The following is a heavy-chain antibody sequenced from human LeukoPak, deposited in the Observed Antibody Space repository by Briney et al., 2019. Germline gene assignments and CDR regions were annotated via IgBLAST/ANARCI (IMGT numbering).Heavy chain of an antibody. J-gene: IGHJ4*02. CDR2: IRNNGSNK. D-gene: IGHD2-21*02. Sequence: PGRSLRLSCAASGFTFSSYGMHWVRQAPGKGLEWVAVIRNNGSNKYYADSVKGRFTISRDNSKNTLYLQMNSLRAEDTAVYYCARGMGDSHDYWGQGTLVTVSS. CDR1: GFTFSSYG. CDR3: ARGMGDSHDY. V-gene: IGHV3-33*01.